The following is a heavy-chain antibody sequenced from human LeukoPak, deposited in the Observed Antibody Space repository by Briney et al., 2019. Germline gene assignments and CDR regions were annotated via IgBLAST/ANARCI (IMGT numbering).Heavy chain of an antibody. J-gene: IGHJ5*02. CDR1: GYTFTSYG. Sequence: ASVKLSCKASGYTFTSYGISWVRQAPGQGLEWMGWISAYNGNTNYAQKLQGRVTMTTDTSTSTAYMERRSLRSDDTAVYYCARAYSSSWYNWFDPWGQGTLVTVSS. D-gene: IGHD6-13*01. V-gene: IGHV1-18*01. CDR3: ARAYSSSWYNWFDP. CDR2: ISAYNGNT.